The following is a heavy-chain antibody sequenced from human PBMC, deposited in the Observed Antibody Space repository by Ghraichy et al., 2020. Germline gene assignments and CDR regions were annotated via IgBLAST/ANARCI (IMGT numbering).Heavy chain of an antibody. CDR1: GFTFSSYG. J-gene: IGHJ6*02. CDR2: IGYDGSNK. D-gene: IGHD6-6*01. CDR3: ARARRAALFHYYGMDV. Sequence: GGSLRLSCAASGFTFSSYGIQWVRQAPGKGLEWVAVIGYDGSNKYYADSVKGRFTISRDNSKNTLFLQMNSLRAEDTAVYYCARARRAALFHYYGMDVWGQGTTVTVSS. V-gene: IGHV3-33*01.